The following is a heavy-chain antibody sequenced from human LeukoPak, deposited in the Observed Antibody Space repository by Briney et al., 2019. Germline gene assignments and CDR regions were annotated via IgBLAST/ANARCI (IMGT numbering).Heavy chain of an antibody. Sequence: GGSLRLSCAASGFTFSSYEMNWVRQAPGKGLEWASYISSSSSTIYYADSVKGRFTISRDNAKNSLYLQMNSLRAEDTAVYYCARDRVTNPIDYWGQGTLVTVSS. V-gene: IGHV3-48*01. CDR3: ARDRVTNPIDY. D-gene: IGHD3-3*01. CDR2: ISSSSSTI. J-gene: IGHJ4*02. CDR1: GFTFSSYE.